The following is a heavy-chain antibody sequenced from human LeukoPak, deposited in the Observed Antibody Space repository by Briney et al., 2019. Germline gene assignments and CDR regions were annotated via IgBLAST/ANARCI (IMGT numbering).Heavy chain of an antibody. V-gene: IGHV5-10-1*01. D-gene: IGHD5-18*01. CDR1: GYSFTSYW. CDR3: ARQSRYSYGS. CDR2: VDRSGSYT. Sequence: GESLMISCQGSGYSFTSYWISWVRQMPGKGLEWMGKVDRSGSYTNYSPSFQGHVTISADKSISTAYLQGSSVKASHTAMYYCARQSRYSYGSWGQGTLVTVSS. J-gene: IGHJ5*02.